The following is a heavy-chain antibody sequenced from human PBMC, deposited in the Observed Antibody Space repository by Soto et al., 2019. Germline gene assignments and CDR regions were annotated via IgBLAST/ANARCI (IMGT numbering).Heavy chain of an antibody. CDR2: IYYSGST. CDR1: GGSISSGGYY. CDR3: ARDSYYTSGNYFTYYTYAMDV. J-gene: IGHJ6*02. Sequence: SETLSLTCTVSGGSISSGGYYWSWIRQHPRKGLEWIGYIYYSGSTYYNPSLKSRVTISVDTSKNQFSLKLSSVTAADTAVYYCARDSYYTSGNYFTYYTYAMDVWGQGTTVTVSS. V-gene: IGHV4-31*03. D-gene: IGHD3-10*01.